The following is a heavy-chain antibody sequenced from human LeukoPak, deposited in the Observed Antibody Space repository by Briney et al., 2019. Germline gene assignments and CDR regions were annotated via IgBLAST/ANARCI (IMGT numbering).Heavy chain of an antibody. V-gene: IGHV4-39*01. CDR1: GGSIISSNYY. CDR2: IYQSGSGSS. J-gene: IGHJ4*02. Sequence: SETLSLTCSVSGGSIISSNYYWGWIRQPPGKGLEWIGSIYQSGSGSSSYNPSLKSRVTISGDTSKNQFFLRLSSVTAADTAVYYCASTLRFLPYRRFDYWGQGTLVTVPS. D-gene: IGHD3-3*01. CDR3: ASTLRFLPYRRFDY.